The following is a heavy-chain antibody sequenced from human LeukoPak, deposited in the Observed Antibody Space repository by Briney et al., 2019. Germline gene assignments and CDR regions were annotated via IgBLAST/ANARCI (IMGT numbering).Heavy chain of an antibody. CDR3: AGSYHYYMDV. Sequence: SETLSLPCTGSCISISNYYWSWIRQPPGKGPGWIGYISYLGSTKYNPSLKSRVTISEDTSKKQFSLKLSSVTAADTAVYYCAGSYHYYMDVWGKGTTVTVSS. CDR2: ISYLGST. V-gene: IGHV4-59*01. J-gene: IGHJ6*03. CDR1: CISISNYY.